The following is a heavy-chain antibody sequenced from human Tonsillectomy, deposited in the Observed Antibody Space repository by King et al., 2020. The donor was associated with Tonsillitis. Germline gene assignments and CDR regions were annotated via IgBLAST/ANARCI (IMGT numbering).Heavy chain of an antibody. Sequence: VQLVESGGGVVQPGRSLRLSCAASGFTFSSYAMHWVRQAPGKGLEWVAVISYDGSNKYYADSVKGRFTISRDNSKNTLYLQMNSLRAEDTAVYYWARVSSEEWLVPDVWGQGTTVTVSS. CDR1: GFTFSSYA. V-gene: IGHV3-30-3*01. CDR3: ARVSSEEWLVPDV. J-gene: IGHJ6*02. D-gene: IGHD6-19*01. CDR2: ISYDGSNK.